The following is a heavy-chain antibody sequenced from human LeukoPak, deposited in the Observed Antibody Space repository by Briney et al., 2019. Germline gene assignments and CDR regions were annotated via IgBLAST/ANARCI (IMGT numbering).Heavy chain of an antibody. J-gene: IGHJ2*01. CDR2: IHSVGYT. Sequence: SETLSLTCTVSDDSISNFYWGWIRQPPGKGLEWIGYIHSVGYTNYNPSLKSRVSMSMDTSKKQLSLKVTSVTATDTAMYYCARHITNSGSAFDLWGRGTLVTVSS. CDR1: DDSISNFY. D-gene: IGHD3-10*01. CDR3: ARHITNSGSAFDL. V-gene: IGHV4-59*08.